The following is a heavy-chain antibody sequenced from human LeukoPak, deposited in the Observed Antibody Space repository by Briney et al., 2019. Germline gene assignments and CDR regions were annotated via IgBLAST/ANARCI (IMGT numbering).Heavy chain of an antibody. V-gene: IGHV4-34*01. J-gene: IGHJ6*02. D-gene: IGHD3-3*01. CDR1: GGSISSYY. CDR2: INHSGST. CDR3: ARGGPFWSGPAAVYYYYGMDV. Sequence: PSETLSLTCTVSGGSISSYYWSWIRQPPGKGLEWIGEINHSGSTNYNPSLKSRVTISVDTSKNQFSLKLSSVTAADTAVYYCARGGPFWSGPAAVYYYYGMDVWGQGTTVTVSS.